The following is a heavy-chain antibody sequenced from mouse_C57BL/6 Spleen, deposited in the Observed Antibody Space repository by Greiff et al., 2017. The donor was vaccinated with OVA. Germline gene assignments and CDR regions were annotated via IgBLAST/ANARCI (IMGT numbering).Heavy chain of an antibody. J-gene: IGHJ4*01. Sequence: VQLQQPGTELVKPGASVKLSCKASGYTFTSYWMHWVKQRPGQGLEWIGNINPSNGGTNYNEKFKSKATLTVDKSSSTAYMQLSSLTSEDSAVYYCARSGNPYYYAMDYWGQGTSVTVSS. CDR2: INPSNGGT. D-gene: IGHD2-1*01. CDR3: ARSGNPYYYAMDY. V-gene: IGHV1-53*01. CDR1: GYTFTSYW.